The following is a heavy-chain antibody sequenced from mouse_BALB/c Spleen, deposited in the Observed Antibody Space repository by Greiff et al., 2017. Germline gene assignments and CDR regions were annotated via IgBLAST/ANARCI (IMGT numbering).Heavy chain of an antibody. CDR3: ARNWDGFAY. Sequence: DVKLQESGGGLVQPGGSLKLSCAASGFTFSSYGMSWVRQTPDKRLELVATINSNGGSTYYPDSVKGRFTISRDNAKNTLYLQMSSLKSEDTAMYYCARNWDGFAYWGQGTLVTVSA. J-gene: IGHJ3*01. D-gene: IGHD4-1*01. CDR1: GFTFSSYG. CDR2: INSNGGST. V-gene: IGHV5-6-3*01.